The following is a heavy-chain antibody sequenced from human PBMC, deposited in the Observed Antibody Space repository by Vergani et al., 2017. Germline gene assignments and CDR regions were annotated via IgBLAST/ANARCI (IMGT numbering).Heavy chain of an antibody. Sequence: QVQLQESGPRLVKPSETLSLICSVSGYSISSGYFWGWIRQSPGKGLEWLGTIDRTGRTHLSPSLKSRLTISVDTTKNQFSLRLTSATAADTAVYYCASSRFYYYGSGSYPVDYWGQGTLVTVSS. D-gene: IGHD3-10*01. CDR2: IDRTGRT. CDR1: GYSISSGYF. CDR3: ASSRFYYYGSGSYPVDY. V-gene: IGHV4-38-2*02. J-gene: IGHJ4*02.